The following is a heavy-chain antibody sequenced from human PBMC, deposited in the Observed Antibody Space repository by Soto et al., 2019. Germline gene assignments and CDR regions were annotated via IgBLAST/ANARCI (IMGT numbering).Heavy chain of an antibody. CDR3: AKATATGGGAFDI. J-gene: IGHJ3*02. D-gene: IGHD2-8*02. CDR2: ILVDGRT. CDR1: GFIFSSYY. V-gene: IGHV3-23*01. Sequence: LXLSCAASGFIFSSYYVSWVRQAPGKGLEWVSTILVDGRTFYVDSVKGRFTISRDSSQNTVYLQMNSLTAGDTALYYCAKATATGGGAFDICGQGTMVTVSS.